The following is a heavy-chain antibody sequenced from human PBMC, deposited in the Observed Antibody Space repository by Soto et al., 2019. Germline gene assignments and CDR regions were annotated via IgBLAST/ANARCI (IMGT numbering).Heavy chain of an antibody. CDR2: ISAYHGNT. D-gene: IGHD2-2*01. J-gene: IGHJ4*02. CDR1: GYTFTSYG. Sequence: QVQLVQSGAEVKKPGASVKVSCKAPGYTFTSYGISWVRRAPGQGLEGMGWISAYHGNTNYAQKLQGKVTMTTDTSTGSAYKERRSLRSDDTDVYDCASRTSTRAIDHWGQGALVTVSS. CDR3: ASRTSTRAIDH. V-gene: IGHV1-18*01.